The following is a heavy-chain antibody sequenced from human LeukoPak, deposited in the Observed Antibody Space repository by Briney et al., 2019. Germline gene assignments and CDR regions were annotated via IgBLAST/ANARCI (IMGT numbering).Heavy chain of an antibody. CDR3: ARHALYGSGKNWFDP. J-gene: IGHJ5*02. Sequence: PSETLSLTCTVSGGSISSSNCYWGWIRQSPGKGLEWIGSMYYYGSTYYNPSLKSRVAISVDTSTNQFSLKLSSVTAADTAVYYCARHALYGSGKNWFDPWGQGTLVTVSS. CDR1: GGSISSSNCY. CDR2: MYYYGST. V-gene: IGHV4-39*01. D-gene: IGHD3-10*01.